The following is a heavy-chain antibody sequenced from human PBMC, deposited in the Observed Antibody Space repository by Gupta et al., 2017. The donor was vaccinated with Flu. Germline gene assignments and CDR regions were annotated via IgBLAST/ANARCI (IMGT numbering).Heavy chain of an antibody. CDR3: ARDTL. J-gene: IGHJ4*02. CDR1: GLTFTNYW. CDR2: IKEDGRER. Sequence: EVQVVESGGDLVQPGDSLRLSCAATGLTFTNYWMSWVRQAPGKGPERVANIKEDGRERYYADSVKGRFTISRDNAKSSLYLQMTSLRVEDTAVYYCARDTLWGQRTRVTVSS. V-gene: IGHV3-7*01.